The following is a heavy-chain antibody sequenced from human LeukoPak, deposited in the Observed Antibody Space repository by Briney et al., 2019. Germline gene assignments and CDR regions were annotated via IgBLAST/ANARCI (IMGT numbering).Heavy chain of an antibody. CDR1: GGTFSSYA. V-gene: IGHV1-69*13. D-gene: IGHD5-18*01. CDR2: IIPIFGTA. J-gene: IGHJ6*03. CDR3: ARTHRGYSYGSYYYYMDV. Sequence: SVKVSCKASGGTFSSYAISWVRQAPGQGLEWMGGIIPIFGTANYAQKFQGRVTITADESTSTAYMELSSLRSEDTAVYYCARTHRGYSYGSYYYYMDVWGKGTTVTVSS.